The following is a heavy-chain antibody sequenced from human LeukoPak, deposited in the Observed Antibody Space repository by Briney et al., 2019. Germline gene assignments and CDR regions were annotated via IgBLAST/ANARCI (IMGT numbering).Heavy chain of an antibody. CDR3: AREYSSSSGRRAFDF. D-gene: IGHD6-6*01. CDR2: IYYSGST. V-gene: IGHV4-59*08. Sequence: PSETLSLTCTVSGGSIGSYYWNWIRQPPGKGLEWIGYIYYSGSTNYNPSLKSRVTTLVDTSKNQFSLRLSSVTAADTAVYYCAREYSSSSGRRAFDFWGQGTMVTVSS. J-gene: IGHJ3*01. CDR1: GGSIGSYY.